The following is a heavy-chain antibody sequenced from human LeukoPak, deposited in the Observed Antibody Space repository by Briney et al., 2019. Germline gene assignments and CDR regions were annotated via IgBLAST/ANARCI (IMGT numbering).Heavy chain of an antibody. CDR3: ARDPPVAGSYYYYMDV. CDR1: GYTFTSYG. V-gene: IGHV1-18*01. D-gene: IGHD6-19*01. Sequence: ASVKVSCKASGYTFTSYGISWVRQAPGQGLEWMGWISAYNGNTNYAQKLQSRVTMTTDTSTSTAYMELRSLRSDDTAVYYCARDPPVAGSYYYYMDVWGKGTTVTVSS. CDR2: ISAYNGNT. J-gene: IGHJ6*03.